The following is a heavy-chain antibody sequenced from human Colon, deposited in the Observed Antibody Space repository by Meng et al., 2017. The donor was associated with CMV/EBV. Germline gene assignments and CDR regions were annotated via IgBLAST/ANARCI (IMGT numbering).Heavy chain of an antibody. J-gene: IGHJ6*02. CDR2: INPRSGST. Sequence: ASVKVSCKASGYNFTNFYIHWVRQAPGQGLEWMGLINPRSGSTGYLHRFHGRITVTRDTSTSSVNMELSSLTSEDTAVYFCARDLRDVDVVRSLYWPRGLGVDVWGQGTTVTVSS. CDR1: GYNFTNFY. V-gene: IGHV1-46*01. D-gene: IGHD3/OR15-3a*01. CDR3: ARDLRDVDVVRSLYWPRGLGVDV.